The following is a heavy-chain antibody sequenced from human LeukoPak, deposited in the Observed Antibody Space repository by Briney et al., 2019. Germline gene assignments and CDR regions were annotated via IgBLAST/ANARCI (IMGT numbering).Heavy chain of an antibody. CDR3: ARVTSVAVAGIFDY. J-gene: IGHJ4*02. Sequence: GASVTVSCKASGYTFTSYGISWVRQAPGQGLEWMGWISAYNGNTNYAQKLQGRVTMTTDTSTSTAYMELRSLRSDDTAVYYCARVTSVAVAGIFDYWGQGTLVTVSS. CDR2: ISAYNGNT. CDR1: GYTFTSYG. V-gene: IGHV1-18*01. D-gene: IGHD6-19*01.